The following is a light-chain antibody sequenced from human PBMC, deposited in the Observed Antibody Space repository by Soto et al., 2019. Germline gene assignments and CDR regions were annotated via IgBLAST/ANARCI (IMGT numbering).Light chain of an antibody. Sequence: NFMLTQRHSVSESPGKTVTISCTRSSGSIASNYVQWYQQRPGSAPTTVIYEDNQRPSGVPDRFSGSIDSSSNSASLTISGLKTEDEADYYCQSYDSSSVVFGGGTKLTVL. V-gene: IGLV6-57*04. CDR3: QSYDSSSVV. J-gene: IGLJ2*01. CDR2: EDN. CDR1: SGSIASNY.